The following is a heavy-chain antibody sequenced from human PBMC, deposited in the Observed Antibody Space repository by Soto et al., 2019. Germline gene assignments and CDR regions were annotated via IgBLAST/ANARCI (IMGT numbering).Heavy chain of an antibody. D-gene: IGHD3-3*01. V-gene: IGHV4-59*08. CDR1: GVSISSYY. Sequence: SETLSLTCTVSGVSISSYYWSWIRQRPGKGLEWIGYIYYSGSTNYNPSLKSRVTISVDTSKNQFSLKLSSVTAADTAVYYCARSRYDFWSGYFVDVPNYYSYMDVWGKGTTVTVSS. CDR2: IYYSGST. CDR3: ARSRYDFWSGYFVDVPNYYSYMDV. J-gene: IGHJ6*03.